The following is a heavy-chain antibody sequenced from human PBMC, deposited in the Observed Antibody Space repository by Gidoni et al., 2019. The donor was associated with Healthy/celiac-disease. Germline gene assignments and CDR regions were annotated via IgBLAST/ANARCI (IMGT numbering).Heavy chain of an antibody. CDR3: AAYSNYVPNYSYYYGMDV. CDR1: GVTFTSSA. J-gene: IGHJ6*02. CDR2: IVVGSSNT. Sequence: QMQLGQSGPQVKKPGTPVKVSCKAPGVTFTSSALQWVRQARGQRLGWIGWIVVGSSNTNYAQKFQERVTITRDMSTSTAYMELSSLRSEDTAVYYCAAYSNYVPNYSYYYGMDVWGQGTTVTVSS. V-gene: IGHV1-58*01. D-gene: IGHD4-4*01.